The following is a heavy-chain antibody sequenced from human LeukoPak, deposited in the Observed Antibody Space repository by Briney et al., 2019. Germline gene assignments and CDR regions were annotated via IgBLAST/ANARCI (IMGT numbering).Heavy chain of an antibody. Sequence: ASVKVSCKASGYTFNSAGISWVRQAPGQGLEWMGWINAYNDNTKYAEKLQGRVTMTTDTSTSTAYMELSSLRSEDTAVYYCARNRNYCSSTSCYPHWFDPWGQGTLVTVFS. D-gene: IGHD2-2*01. V-gene: IGHV1-18*01. CDR1: GYTFNSAG. CDR2: INAYNDNT. J-gene: IGHJ5*02. CDR3: ARNRNYCSSTSCYPHWFDP.